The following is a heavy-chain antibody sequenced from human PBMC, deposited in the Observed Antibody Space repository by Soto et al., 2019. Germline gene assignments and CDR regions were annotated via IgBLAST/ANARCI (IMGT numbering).Heavy chain of an antibody. CDR3: ARLSYTYDFWSGYYTTDKVRNYYYYYMDV. V-gene: IGHV4-39*01. J-gene: IGHJ6*03. CDR1: GGSISSSSYY. CDR2: IYYSGST. D-gene: IGHD3-3*01. Sequence: SETLSLTCTVSGGSISSSSYYWGWIRQPPGKGLEWIGSIYYSGSTYYNPSLKSRVTISVDTSKNQFSLRLSSVTAADTAVYYCARLSYTYDFWSGYYTTDKVRNYYYYYMDVWGKGTTVTVSS.